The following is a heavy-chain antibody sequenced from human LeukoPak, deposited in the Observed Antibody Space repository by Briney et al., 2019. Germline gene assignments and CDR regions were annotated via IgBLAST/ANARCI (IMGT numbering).Heavy chain of an antibody. V-gene: IGHV3-23*01. Sequence: GGSLRLSCAASGFTFSSYAMSWVRQAPGKGLEWVSAISGSGGSTYYADSVKGRFTISRDNSKNTLYLQMNSLRAEDTAVYYCARDLGDAYYYYYMDVWGKGTTVTVSS. CDR2: ISGSGGST. CDR3: ARDLGDAYYYYYMDV. D-gene: IGHD5-24*01. J-gene: IGHJ6*03. CDR1: GFTFSSYA.